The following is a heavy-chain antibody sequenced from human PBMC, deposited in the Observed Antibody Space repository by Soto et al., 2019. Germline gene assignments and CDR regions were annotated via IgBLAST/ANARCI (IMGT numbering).Heavy chain of an antibody. V-gene: IGHV3-7*03. D-gene: IGHD4-17*01. CDR1: GFTFSSYW. CDR2: IKQDGSEK. Sequence: VQLVESGGGLVQPGGSLRLSCAASGFTFSSYWMSWVRQAPGKGLEWVANIKQDGSEKYYVDSVKGRFTISRDDAKNSLYLQMNSLRAEDTAVYYCARDHRDYENAFDIWGQGTMVAVSS. J-gene: IGHJ3*02. CDR3: ARDHRDYENAFDI.